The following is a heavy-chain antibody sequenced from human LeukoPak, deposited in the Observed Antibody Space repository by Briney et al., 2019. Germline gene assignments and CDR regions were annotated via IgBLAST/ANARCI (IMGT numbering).Heavy chain of an antibody. Sequence: ASVKVSCKASGYTLTGYYMHWVRQAPGQGLEWMGWINPSSGGTNYAQKFQGRVTMTRDTSISTAYMELSRLRSDDTAVYYCARDVAGYSSTDAFDIWGQGTMVTVSS. CDR3: ARDVAGYSSTDAFDI. D-gene: IGHD2-2*01. V-gene: IGHV1-2*02. CDR2: INPSSGGT. J-gene: IGHJ3*02. CDR1: GYTLTGYY.